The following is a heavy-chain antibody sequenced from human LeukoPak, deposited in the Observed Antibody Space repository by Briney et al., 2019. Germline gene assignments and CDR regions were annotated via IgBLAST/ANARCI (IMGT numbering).Heavy chain of an antibody. V-gene: IGHV3-23*01. Sequence: GGSLRLSCAASGFTYDNYAMSWVRQAPGKGLEWVSSVSGSGATTYYADSVKGRFTISRDNSKNTLYLQMNSLRAEDTAVYYCASLNYYDSSGLEDYWGQGTLVTVSS. CDR1: GFTYDNYA. CDR3: ASLNYYDSSGLEDY. J-gene: IGHJ4*02. CDR2: VSGSGATT. D-gene: IGHD3-22*01.